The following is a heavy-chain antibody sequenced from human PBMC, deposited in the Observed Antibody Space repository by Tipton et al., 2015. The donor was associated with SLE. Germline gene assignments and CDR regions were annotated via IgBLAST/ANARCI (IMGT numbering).Heavy chain of an antibody. Sequence: TLSLTCTVSDGSISPYYWSWIRQPPGKGLEWLGYVYSNGDTTYNASLKSRVTISVDTSKNQFSLSLISVTAADTAVYYCARLTPWGYDCWGPGMLVTVSS. D-gene: IGHD7-27*01. CDR3: ARLTPWGYDC. J-gene: IGHJ4*02. V-gene: IGHV4-59*08. CDR1: DGSISPYY. CDR2: VYSNGDT.